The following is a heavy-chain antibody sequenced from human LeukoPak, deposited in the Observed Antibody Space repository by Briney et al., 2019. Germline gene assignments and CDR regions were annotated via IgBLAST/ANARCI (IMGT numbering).Heavy chain of an antibody. J-gene: IGHJ4*02. Sequence: SETLSLTCTVSGGSISSSSYYWGWTRQPPGKGLEWIGSIYYSGSTYYNPSLKSRVTISVDTSKNQFSLKLSSVTAADTAVYYCARDATIVVDYFDYWGQGTLVTVSS. CDR1: GGSISSSSYY. CDR2: IYYSGST. V-gene: IGHV4-39*02. CDR3: ARDATIVVDYFDY. D-gene: IGHD3-22*01.